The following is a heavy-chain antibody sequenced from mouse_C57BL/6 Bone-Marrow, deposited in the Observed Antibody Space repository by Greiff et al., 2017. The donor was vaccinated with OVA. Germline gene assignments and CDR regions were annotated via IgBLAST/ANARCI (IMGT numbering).Heavy chain of an antibody. CDR2: INPSSGYT. V-gene: IGHV1-7*01. CDR1: GYTFTSYW. Sequence: VQLQQSGAELAKPGASVKLSCTASGYTFTSYWMHWVKQRPGQGLEWIGYINPSSGYTKYNQKFKDKATWTADKSSSTAYMERSRLTYEDSAVYYCARGGSSYDYWGQGTTLTVSS. D-gene: IGHD1-1*01. J-gene: IGHJ2*01. CDR3: ARGGSSYDY.